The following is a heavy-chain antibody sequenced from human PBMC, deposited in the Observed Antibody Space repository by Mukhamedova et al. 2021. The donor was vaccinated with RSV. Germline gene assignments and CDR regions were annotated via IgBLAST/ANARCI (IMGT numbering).Heavy chain of an antibody. CDR3: ARTIDFGSSAIDI. CDR2: INAGNGNT. Sequence: VRQAPGQRLEWMGWINAGNGNTKYSQKFQGRVTISRDTIASTAYMELSSLRSEDTAVYYRARTIDFGSSAIDIWGQGTMVTVSS. D-gene: IGHD2-2*01. J-gene: IGHJ3*02. V-gene: IGHV1-3*01.